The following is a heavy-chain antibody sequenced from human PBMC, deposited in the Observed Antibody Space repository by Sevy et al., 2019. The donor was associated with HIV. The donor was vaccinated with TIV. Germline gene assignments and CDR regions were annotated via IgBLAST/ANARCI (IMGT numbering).Heavy chain of an antibody. CDR1: GYTFTSYD. CDR2: MNPNSGNT. J-gene: IGHJ6*02. CDR3: ARVLGVIYYDSSGYYSADYGMDV. D-gene: IGHD3-22*01. V-gene: IGHV1-8*01. Sequence: ASVKVSCKASGYTFTSYDINWVRQATGQGLEWMGWMNPNSGNTGYAQKFQGRVTMTRNTSISTAYMELSGLRSEDTAVYYCARVLGVIYYDSSGYYSADYGMDVWGQGTTVTVSS.